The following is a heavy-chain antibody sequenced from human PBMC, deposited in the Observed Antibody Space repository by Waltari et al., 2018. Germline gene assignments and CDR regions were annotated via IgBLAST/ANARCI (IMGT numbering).Heavy chain of an antibody. J-gene: IGHJ2*01. D-gene: IGHD3-3*01. V-gene: IGHV3-15*01. Sequence: EVQLVESGGGLVKPGGSLRLSCAASGFSFSNTWMSWVRQAPGKGLEWVGRIKSKIDGGTTDYAAPVKGRFIISRDESENTLYLQMNSLKVEDTAVYYCTTGLLDYLYSYYFGLGGRGTLVSVSS. CDR2: IKSKIDGGTT. CDR3: TTGLLDYLYSYYFGL. CDR1: GFSFSNTW.